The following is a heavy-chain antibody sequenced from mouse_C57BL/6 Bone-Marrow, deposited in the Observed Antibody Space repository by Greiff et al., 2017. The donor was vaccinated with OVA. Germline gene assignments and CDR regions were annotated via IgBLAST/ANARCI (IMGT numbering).Heavy chain of an antibody. Sequence: EVQLQQSGTVLARPGASVKMSCKTSGYTFTSYWMHWVKQRPGQGLEWIGAIYPGNSDTSYNQKFKGKAKLTAVTSASTAYMELSSLTNEDSAVYYCTLYYYGSTWFAYWGQGTLVTVSA. CDR2: IYPGNSDT. D-gene: IGHD1-1*01. CDR3: TLYYYGSTWFAY. J-gene: IGHJ3*01. CDR1: GYTFTSYW. V-gene: IGHV1-5*01.